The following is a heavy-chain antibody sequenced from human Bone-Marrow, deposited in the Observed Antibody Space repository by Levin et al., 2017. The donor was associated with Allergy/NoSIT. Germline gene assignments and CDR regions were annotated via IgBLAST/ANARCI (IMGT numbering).Heavy chain of an antibody. V-gene: IGHV4-39*02. D-gene: IGHD3-22*01. CDR2: ISSRGKV. J-gene: IGHJ4*02. CDR3: AGLPSDTSRFDL. CDR1: GGSISESAYL. Sequence: SETLSLTCTVSGGSISESAYLWAWIRQPPGKGLEWIGTISSRGKVYYNPPLKSRLSISLDTSDNRFSLNLTSVTAADTAVYYCAGLPSDTSRFDLWGQGFLVTVSS.